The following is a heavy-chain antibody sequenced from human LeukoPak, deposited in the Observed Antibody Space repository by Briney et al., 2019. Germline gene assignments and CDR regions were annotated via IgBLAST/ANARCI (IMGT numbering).Heavy chain of an antibody. V-gene: IGHV3-30-3*01. D-gene: IGHD3-3*01. CDR1: GFTFSSYA. Sequence: GGSLRLSCAASGFTFSSYAMHWVRQAPGKGLEWVAVISYDGSNKYYADSVKGRFTISRDNAKNSLYLQMNSLRAEDTAVYYCARGGYDFWSGYSHFDYWGQGTLVTVSS. CDR2: ISYDGSNK. J-gene: IGHJ4*02. CDR3: ARGGYDFWSGYSHFDY.